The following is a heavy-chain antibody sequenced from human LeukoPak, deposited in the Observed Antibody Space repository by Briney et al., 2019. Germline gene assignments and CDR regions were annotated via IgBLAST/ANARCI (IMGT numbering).Heavy chain of an antibody. CDR3: AKGDYGDYGVFDH. CDR1: GFTFSSYG. CDR2: ISYDGSNK. D-gene: IGHD4-17*01. Sequence: GGSLRLSCAASGFTFSSYGMHWVRQAPGKGLEWVAVISYDGSNKYYADSVKGRFTISRDNSKNTLYLQMNSLRAEDTAVYYCAKGDYGDYGVFDHWGQGTLVTVSS. V-gene: IGHV3-30*18. J-gene: IGHJ4*02.